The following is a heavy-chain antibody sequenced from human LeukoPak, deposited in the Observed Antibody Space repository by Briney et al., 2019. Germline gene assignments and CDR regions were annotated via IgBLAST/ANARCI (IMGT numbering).Heavy chain of an antibody. Sequence: SETLSLTCTVSGGSISSGGYYWSWIRQHPGKGLEWIGYIYYSGSTYYNPSLKSRVTISVDTSKNQFSLKLSSVTAADTAVYYCARWPETYYYDSSGYFDYWGREPWSPSPQ. D-gene: IGHD3-22*01. CDR2: IYYSGST. V-gene: IGHV4-31*03. CDR3: ARWPETYYYDSSGYFDY. J-gene: IGHJ4*02. CDR1: GGSISSGGYY.